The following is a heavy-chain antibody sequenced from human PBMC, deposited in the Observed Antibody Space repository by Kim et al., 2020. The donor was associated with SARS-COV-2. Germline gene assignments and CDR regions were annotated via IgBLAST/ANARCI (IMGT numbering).Heavy chain of an antibody. D-gene: IGHD7-27*01. J-gene: IGHJ5*02. CDR1: GGSISSSSYY. Sequence: SETLSLTCTVSGGSISSSSYYWGWIRQPPGKGLEWIGSIYYSGSTYYNPSLKSRVTISVDTSKNQFSLKLSSVTAADTAVYYCARNMRLGNWFDPWGQGTLVTVSS. V-gene: IGHV4-39*01. CDR3: ARNMRLGNWFDP. CDR2: IYYSGST.